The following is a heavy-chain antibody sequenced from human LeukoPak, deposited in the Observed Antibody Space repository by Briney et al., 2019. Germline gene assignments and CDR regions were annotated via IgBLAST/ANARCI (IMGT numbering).Heavy chain of an antibody. D-gene: IGHD2-15*01. CDR3: ARALRGGDYSADY. J-gene: IGHJ4*02. V-gene: IGHV1-69*04. CDR1: GGTFSSYA. Sequence: SVKVSCKASGGTFSSYAISWVRQAPGQGLEWMGRIIPILGIANYAQKFQDRVTITADKSTSTAYMELSSLTSDDTAVYYCARALRGGDYSADYWGQGTLVTVSS. CDR2: IIPILGIA.